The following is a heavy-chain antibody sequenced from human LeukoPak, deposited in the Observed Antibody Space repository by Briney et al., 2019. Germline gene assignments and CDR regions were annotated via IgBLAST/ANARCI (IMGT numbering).Heavy chain of an antibody. Sequence: GASVKVSCKASGYTFTGYYMHWVRQAPGQGLEWMGIINPSGGSTSYAQKFQGRVTMTRDMSTSTVYMELSSLRSEDTAVYYCARGIWAVAHMDVWGKGTTVTVSS. V-gene: IGHV1-46*01. CDR3: ARGIWAVAHMDV. D-gene: IGHD6-19*01. CDR2: INPSGGST. J-gene: IGHJ6*03. CDR1: GYTFTGYY.